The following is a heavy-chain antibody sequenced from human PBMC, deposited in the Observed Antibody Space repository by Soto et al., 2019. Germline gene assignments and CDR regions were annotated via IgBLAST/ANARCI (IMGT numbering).Heavy chain of an antibody. Sequence: GGSLRLSCAASGFIFDDYAMHWVRQAPGKGLEWVSGISWNSGSIGYADSVKGRFTISRDSAKKTLYLQMNSLRAEDTALYYCAKVSVSSTWYYLDYWGLGT. CDR1: GFIFDDYA. CDR3: AKVSVSSTWYYLDY. D-gene: IGHD6-13*01. CDR2: ISWNSGSI. V-gene: IGHV3-9*01. J-gene: IGHJ4*02.